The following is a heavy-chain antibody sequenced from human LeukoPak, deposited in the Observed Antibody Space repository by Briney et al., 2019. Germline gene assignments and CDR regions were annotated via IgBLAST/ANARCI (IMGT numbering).Heavy chain of an antibody. D-gene: IGHD6-19*01. J-gene: IGHJ4*01. CDR1: GVTFSNSA. Sequence: PGGSLRLSCAASGVTFSNSAMSWVREAPGKGLEWVSPLSGSGITTYYAESVKGRFTISRENSKNTLYLQMNSLRAEYTAVYYCAKVIYSSGWSYFDYWGHGTLVTVSS. CDR2: LSGSGITT. V-gene: IGHV3-23*01. CDR3: AKVIYSSGWSYFDY.